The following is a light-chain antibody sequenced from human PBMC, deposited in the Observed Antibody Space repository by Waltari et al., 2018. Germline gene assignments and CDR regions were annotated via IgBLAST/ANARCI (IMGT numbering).Light chain of an antibody. J-gene: IGKJ3*01. CDR1: QGINNY. Sequence: DIQMTQSPSSLSASVGDRVTITCRASQGINNYLGWFQQKPGTVPKRLIYYASSLESGVPSRFSGSGSGTDYTLTISSPQPEDSAIYYCQQYDNFPLTFGPGTKLDI. CDR2: YAS. CDR3: QQYDNFPLT. V-gene: IGKV1-33*01.